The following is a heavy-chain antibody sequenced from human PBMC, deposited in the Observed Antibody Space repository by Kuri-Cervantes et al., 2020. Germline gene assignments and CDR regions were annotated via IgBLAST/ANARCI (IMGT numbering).Heavy chain of an antibody. V-gene: IGHV4-4*02. D-gene: IGHD6-13*01. CDR2: IYHSGST. CDR3: ARLSSWYETEYFQH. Sequence: SETLSLTCTVSGGSISSGNWWSWVRQPPGKGLEWIGEIYHSGSTDYNPSLKSRVTISVDKSKNQFSLKLSSVTAADTAVYYCARLSSWYETEYFQHWGQGTLVTVSS. J-gene: IGHJ1*01. CDR1: GGSISSGNW.